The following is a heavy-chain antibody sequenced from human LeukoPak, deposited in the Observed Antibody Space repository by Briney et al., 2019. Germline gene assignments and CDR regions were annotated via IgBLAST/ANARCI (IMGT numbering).Heavy chain of an antibody. CDR2: IIPIFGTA. J-gene: IGHJ4*02. Sequence: EASVKVSCKASGYTFTGYYMHWVRQAPGQGLEWMGGIIPIFGTANYAQKFQGRVTITADESTSTAYMELSSLRSEDTAVYYCARFMWVAVAAPFDYWGQGTLVTVSS. V-gene: IGHV1-69*13. CDR3: ARFMWVAVAAPFDY. CDR1: GYTFTGYY. D-gene: IGHD6-19*01.